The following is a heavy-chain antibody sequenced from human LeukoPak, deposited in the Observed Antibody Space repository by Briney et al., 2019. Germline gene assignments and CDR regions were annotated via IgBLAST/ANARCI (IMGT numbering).Heavy chain of an antibody. CDR3: AKFADCSGGSCYRNFDY. Sequence: QTGGSLRLSCAASGFTFSSYAMSCVRQAPGKGLEGVSTVSVSGGHTYTYYADSVKGRFTISRDNSKNTLYLQMKSLRAEDTAVYYCAKFADCSGGSCYRNFDYWGQGTLVTVSS. D-gene: IGHD2-15*01. J-gene: IGHJ4*02. CDR2: VSVSGGHTYT. CDR1: GFTFSSYA. V-gene: IGHV3-23*01.